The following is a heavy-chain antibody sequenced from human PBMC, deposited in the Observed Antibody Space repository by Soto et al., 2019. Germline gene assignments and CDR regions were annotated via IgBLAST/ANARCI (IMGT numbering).Heavy chain of an antibody. CDR1: GGSFSGYY. J-gene: IGHJ4*02. V-gene: IGHV4-34*01. CDR2: INHSGST. CDR3: ARGITYSGSSYFDY. D-gene: IGHD1-26*01. Sequence: SETLSLTCAVYGGSFSGYYWSWIRQPPGKGLEWIGEINHSGSTNYNPSLKSRVTISVDTSKNQFSLKLSSVTAADTAVYYCARGITYSGSSYFDYWGQGTLVTVSS.